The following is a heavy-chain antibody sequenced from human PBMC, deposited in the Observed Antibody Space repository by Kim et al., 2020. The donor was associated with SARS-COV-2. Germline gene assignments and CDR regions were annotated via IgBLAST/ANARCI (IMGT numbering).Heavy chain of an antibody. CDR2: ISSSGSTI. CDR3: ARDQPAIAAAAAGIDY. Sequence: GGSLRLSCAASGFTFSSYEMNWVRQAPGKGLEWVSYISSSGSTIYYADSVKGRFTISRDNAKNSLYLQMNSLRAEETAVYYCARDQPAIAAAAAGIDYWGQGTLVTVSS. CDR1: GFTFSSYE. J-gene: IGHJ4*02. D-gene: IGHD6-13*01. V-gene: IGHV3-48*03.